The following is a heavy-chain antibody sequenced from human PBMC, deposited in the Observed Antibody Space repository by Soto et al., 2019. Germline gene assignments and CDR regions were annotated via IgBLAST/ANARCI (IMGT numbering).Heavy chain of an antibody. CDR2: ISSSNSTI. V-gene: IGHV3-48*02. Sequence: ESGGGLVQPGGSLRLSCAASGFPFSSYSMNWVRQAPGKGLEWVSYISSSNSTIYYADSVKGRFTISRDNAKNSLYLQMNSLRDEDTAVYYCARGRITIFGVVILNWFDPWDQGTLVTVSS. J-gene: IGHJ5*02. CDR3: ARGRITIFGVVILNWFDP. D-gene: IGHD3-3*01. CDR1: GFPFSSYS.